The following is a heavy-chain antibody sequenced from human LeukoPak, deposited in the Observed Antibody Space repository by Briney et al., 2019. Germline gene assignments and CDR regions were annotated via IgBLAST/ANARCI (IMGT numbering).Heavy chain of an antibody. D-gene: IGHD6-13*01. CDR3: ARDDSSSWGFDY. CDR2: ISSTSRTI. CDR1: GFTSSSYS. V-gene: IGHV3-48*02. Sequence: PGGSLRLSCAASGFTSSSYSMSWVRQAPGKGLEWVSYISSTSRTIYYADSVKGRFTISRDNAKNSLYLQMNSLRDEDTAVYYCARDDSSSWGFDYWGQGTLVTVSS. J-gene: IGHJ4*02.